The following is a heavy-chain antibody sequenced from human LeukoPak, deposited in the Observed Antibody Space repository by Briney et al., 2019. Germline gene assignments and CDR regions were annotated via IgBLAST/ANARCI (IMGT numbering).Heavy chain of an antibody. V-gene: IGHV3-30*02. Sequence: GGSLRLSCAASGFTFSSYGMHWVRQAPGKGLEWVAFIRYDGSNKYYADSVKGRFTISRDNSKNTLYLQMNSLRAEDTAVYYCAKSRPFVGDYYYYYGMDVWGQATTVTVSS. CDR1: GFTFSSYG. D-gene: IGHD2-21*01. CDR2: IRYDGSNK. CDR3: AKSRPFVGDYYYYYGMDV. J-gene: IGHJ6*02.